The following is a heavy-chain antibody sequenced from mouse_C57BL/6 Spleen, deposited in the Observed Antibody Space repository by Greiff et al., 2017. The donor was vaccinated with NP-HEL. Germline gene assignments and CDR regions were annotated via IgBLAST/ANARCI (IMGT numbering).Heavy chain of an antibody. CDR3: ARRYYGSSSYAMDY. V-gene: IGHV1-50*01. CDR2: IDPSDSYT. Sequence: QVHVKQSGAELVKPGASVKLSCKASGYTFTSYWMQWVKQRPGQGLEWTGEIDPSDSYTNYNQKCKGKATLTVATSSSTAYMQLSSLTSEDSAVYSCARRYYGSSSYAMDYWGQGTSVTVSS. J-gene: IGHJ4*01. CDR1: GYTFTSYW. D-gene: IGHD1-1*01.